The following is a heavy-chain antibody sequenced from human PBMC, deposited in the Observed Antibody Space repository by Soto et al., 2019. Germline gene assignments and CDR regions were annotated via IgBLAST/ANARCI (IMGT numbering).Heavy chain of an antibody. V-gene: IGHV4-4*02. CDR3: ARENRVSTVRYGMEV. CDR2: IYHSGRT. Sequence: SATXSLTWSVGVVCIISSNFCIWFRQPPGKGLEWIGEIYHSGRTNYNPSLKSRGTISVDKPKNQLSLKLSSVTAADTAAHPSARENRVSTVRYGMEVCGHGPTV. CDR1: VVCIISSNF. D-gene: IGHD4-17*01. J-gene: IGHJ6*01.